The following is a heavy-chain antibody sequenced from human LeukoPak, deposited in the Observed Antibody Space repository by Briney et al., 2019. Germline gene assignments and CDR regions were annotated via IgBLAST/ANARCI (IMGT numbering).Heavy chain of an antibody. D-gene: IGHD3-10*01. V-gene: IGHV1-2*02. CDR1: GYTFTDYY. CDR2: INPNSGVT. J-gene: IGHJ4*02. CDR3: ARDAGGY. Sequence: ASVKVSCKASGYTFTDYYIHWVRQAPGQGLEWMGWINPNSGVTNYEQKFQGRVTMTRDTSISTAYMEFSRLRFDDTAVYYCARDAGGYWGQGTLVTVSS.